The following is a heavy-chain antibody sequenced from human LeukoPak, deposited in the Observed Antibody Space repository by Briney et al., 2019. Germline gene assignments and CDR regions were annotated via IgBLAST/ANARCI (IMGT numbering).Heavy chain of an antibody. CDR1: GGSLSSGGYY. Sequence: SQTLSLTCTVSGGSLSSGGYYWSWIRQHPGKGLEWIGYIYYSGSTYYNPSLKSRVTISVDTSKNQFSLKLSSVTAADTAVYYCARDPDYYDSSGYSRQPDAFDIWGQGTMVTVSS. V-gene: IGHV4-31*03. CDR3: ARDPDYYDSSGYSRQPDAFDI. D-gene: IGHD3-22*01. J-gene: IGHJ3*02. CDR2: IYYSGST.